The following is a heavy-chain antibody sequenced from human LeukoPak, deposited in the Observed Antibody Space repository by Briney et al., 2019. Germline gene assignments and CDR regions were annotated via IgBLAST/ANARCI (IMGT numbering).Heavy chain of an antibody. Sequence: ASVKVSCKASGCTFTSYGIFWVRQAPGQGLGWMGWISAYNGNTNYAQKLQGRVTMTTDTSTSTAYMELRSLRSDDTAVYYCARVMYSSRAVDYWGQGTLVTVSS. J-gene: IGHJ4*02. D-gene: IGHD6-13*01. V-gene: IGHV1-18*01. CDR1: GCTFTSYG. CDR2: ISAYNGNT. CDR3: ARVMYSSRAVDY.